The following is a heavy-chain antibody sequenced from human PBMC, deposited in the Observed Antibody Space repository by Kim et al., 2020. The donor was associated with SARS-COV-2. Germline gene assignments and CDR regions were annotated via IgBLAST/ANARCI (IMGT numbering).Heavy chain of an antibody. CDR2: IIPILGIA. J-gene: IGHJ6*02. V-gene: IGHV1-69*04. CDR1: GGTFSSYT. D-gene: IGHD4-17*01. CDR3: ARDHRTTVFYYYYGMDV. Sequence: SVKVSCKASGGTFSSYTISWVRQAPGQGLEWMGRIIPILGIANYAQKFQGRVTITADKSTSTDYMELSSLRSEDTAVYYCARDHRTTVFYYYYGMDVWGLRTTVTVSS.